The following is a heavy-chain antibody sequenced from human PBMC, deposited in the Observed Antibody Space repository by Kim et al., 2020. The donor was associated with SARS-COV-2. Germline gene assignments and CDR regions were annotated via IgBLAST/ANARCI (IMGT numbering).Heavy chain of an antibody. Sequence: GGSLRLSCAASGFTFSSYEMNWVRQAPGKGLEWVSYISSSGSTIYYADSVKGRFTISRDNAKNSLYLQMNSLRAEDTAVYYCASINWNLPTWGQGTLVTVSS. CDR3: ASINWNLPT. CDR2: ISSSGSTI. CDR1: GFTFSSYE. V-gene: IGHV3-48*03. J-gene: IGHJ5*02. D-gene: IGHD1-1*01.